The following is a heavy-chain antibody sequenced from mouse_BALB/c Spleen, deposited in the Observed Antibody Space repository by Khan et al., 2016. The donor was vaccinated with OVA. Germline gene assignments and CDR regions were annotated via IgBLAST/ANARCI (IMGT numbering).Heavy chain of an antibody. Sequence: VQLKESGGDLVKPGGSLKLSCAASGFTFSNYGMSWVLQTPDKRLEWVATISSDGTYTYYPDSVKGRFTISRNNAKNTLYLQMSSLKSEDTAMYYCTSHLTGSFAYWGQGTLVTVSA. J-gene: IGHJ3*01. CDR1: GFTFSNYG. CDR3: TSHLTGSFAY. V-gene: IGHV5-6*01. D-gene: IGHD4-1*01. CDR2: ISSDGTYT.